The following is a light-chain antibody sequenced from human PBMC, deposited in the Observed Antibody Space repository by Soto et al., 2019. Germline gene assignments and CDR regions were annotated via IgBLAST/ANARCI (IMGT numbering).Light chain of an antibody. J-gene: IGLJ2*01. CDR1: SSDVGAFNY. CDR3: SSYAGSNNLV. V-gene: IGLV2-14*03. Sequence: QSVLTQPASVSGSPGQPISISCIGTSSDVGAFNYVSWYQHHPGKAPQLIIYDVTSRPSGVSNRFSASKSGNTASLTISGLQAEDEADYYCSSYAGSNNLVFGGGTQLTVL. CDR2: DVT.